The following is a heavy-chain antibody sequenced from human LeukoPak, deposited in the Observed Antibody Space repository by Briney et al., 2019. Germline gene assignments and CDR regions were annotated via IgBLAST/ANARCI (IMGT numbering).Heavy chain of an antibody. CDR3: ARGDGYNYFDY. CDR1: GFTFSDYY. D-gene: IGHD5-24*01. CDR2: ISSTSIYT. J-gene: IGHJ4*02. V-gene: IGHV3-11*03. Sequence: KPGGSLRLSCAASGFTFSDYYMSWIRQAPGKGLEWVSDISSTSIYTNYADSVKGRFTISRDNSKNTLYLQMNSLRAEDTAVYFCARGDGYNYFDYWGQGTLVTVSS.